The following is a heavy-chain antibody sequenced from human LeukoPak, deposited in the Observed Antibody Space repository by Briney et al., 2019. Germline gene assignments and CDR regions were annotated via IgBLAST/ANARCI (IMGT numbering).Heavy chain of an antibody. D-gene: IGHD4-17*01. J-gene: IGHJ3*02. V-gene: IGHV3-21*01. CDR3: ARDRGTLTLVDAFDI. CDR2: ISSTARYK. Sequence: GGSLRLSCAASGFAFRRYTMNWVRLAPGKGLEWVSSISSTARYKYYADSVKGRFTISRDNANNSLYLEMDSLRAKDTAVYFCARDRGTLTLVDAFDIWGPGTTVTVSS. CDR1: GFAFRRYT.